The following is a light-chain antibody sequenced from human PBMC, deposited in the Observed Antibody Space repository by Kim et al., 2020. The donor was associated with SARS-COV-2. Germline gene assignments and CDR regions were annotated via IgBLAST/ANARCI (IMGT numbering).Light chain of an antibody. Sequence: ALGQTVRITCQGDSLSIHFASWYQQKAGQAPILVMYEKDNRPSGIPERFSGSGSGPTASLTITGAQAEDEADYYCGSRDITGDHRLFGVGTQLTVL. CDR3: GSRDITGDHRL. CDR2: EKD. J-gene: IGLJ2*01. CDR1: SLSIHF. V-gene: IGLV3-19*01.